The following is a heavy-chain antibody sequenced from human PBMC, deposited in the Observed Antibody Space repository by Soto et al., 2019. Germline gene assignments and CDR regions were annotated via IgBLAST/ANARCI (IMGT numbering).Heavy chain of an antibody. CDR1: GGSISSSSYY. CDR3: ARHSLWRPRPHFDS. V-gene: IGHV4-39*01. Sequence: SETLSLTCTVSGGSISSSSYYWGWIRQPPGKGLEWIGSIYYSGSTYYNPSLKSRVTISVDTSKNQFSLKLSSVTAADTAVYYCARHSLWRPRPHFDSWGQGTRVTVSS. J-gene: IGHJ4*02. CDR2: IYYSGST. D-gene: IGHD3-10*01.